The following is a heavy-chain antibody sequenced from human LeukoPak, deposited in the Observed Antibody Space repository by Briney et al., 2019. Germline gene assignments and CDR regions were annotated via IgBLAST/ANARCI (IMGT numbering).Heavy chain of an antibody. D-gene: IGHD3-22*01. J-gene: IGHJ3*02. CDR2: VSAYNGNT. CDR3: ARDRFPLPWPLYDSSGYHKWHDAFDI. V-gene: IGHV1-18*01. CDR1: GYTFTSYG. Sequence: ASVKVSCKASGYTFTSYGISWVRQAPGQGLEWMGWVSAYNGNTNYAQKLQVRVTMTTDTSTSTANMELRILRSDDTAVYYCARDRFPLPWPLYDSSGYHKWHDAFDIWGQGTMVTVSS.